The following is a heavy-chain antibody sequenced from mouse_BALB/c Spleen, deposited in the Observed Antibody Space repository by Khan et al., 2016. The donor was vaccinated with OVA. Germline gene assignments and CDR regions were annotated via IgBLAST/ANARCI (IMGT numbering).Heavy chain of an antibody. Sequence: QVQLKESGPGLVVPSQSLSSTCTVSGFSLSRYNIHWVRQPPGKGLEWLGVIWGGGGTDYISTLKSRLSISKDNSKSQVFLKMNSLQTDDTAMYYCARAYYRYDGYYAMDYWGQGTSVTVSS. V-gene: IGHV2-6-4*01. J-gene: IGHJ4*01. CDR2: IWGGGGT. CDR1: GFSLSRYN. D-gene: IGHD2-14*01. CDR3: ARAYYRYDGYYAMDY.